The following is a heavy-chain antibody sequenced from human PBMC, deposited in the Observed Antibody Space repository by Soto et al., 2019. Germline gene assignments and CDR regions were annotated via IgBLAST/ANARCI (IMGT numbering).Heavy chain of an antibody. D-gene: IGHD3-3*01. CDR3: NSYPDFWGGHTPL. CDR2: VKSKADGGTA. J-gene: IGHJ4*02. V-gene: IGHV3-15*07. CDR1: GFSITNTW. Sequence: EVQLVESGGGLVQPGGSLRLSCAASGFSITNTWMHWVRQAPGKGLEWVGRVKSKADGGTADYAAPVKGRFTVSRDDSKNTQYLQMNSLKMEDTAVYYCNSYPDFWGGHTPLWGQGTRVTVPS.